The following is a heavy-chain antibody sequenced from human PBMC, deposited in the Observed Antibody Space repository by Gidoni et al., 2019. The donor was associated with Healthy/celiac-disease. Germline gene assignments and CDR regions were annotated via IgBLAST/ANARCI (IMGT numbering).Heavy chain of an antibody. J-gene: IGHJ6*02. D-gene: IGHD3-10*01. CDR2: IIPILGIA. CDR1: GGTFSSCT. CDR3: ARDGSQGQWFGEPHYYGMDV. V-gene: IGHV1-69*08. Sequence: QVQLVQSGAEVKKPGSSVKVSCKASGGTFSSCTISWVRQAPGQGLEWMGRIIPILGIANYAQKFQGRVTITADKSTSIAYMELSSLRSEDTAVYYCARDGSQGQWFGEPHYYGMDVWGQGTTVTVSS.